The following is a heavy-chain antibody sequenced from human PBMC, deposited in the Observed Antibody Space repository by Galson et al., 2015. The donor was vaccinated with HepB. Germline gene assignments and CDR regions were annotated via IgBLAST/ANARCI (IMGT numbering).Heavy chain of an antibody. Sequence: SLRLSCAASGFIFSSYAMSWVRQAPGKGLEWVSGVSGSGGSTYYADSVKGRFTISRDNSKNTLYLQMNSLRAEDTAVYYCAKEQDGYNSEVVYWGQGTLVTVSS. CDR2: VSGSGGST. CDR1: GFIFSSYA. CDR3: AKEQDGYNSEVVY. J-gene: IGHJ4*02. D-gene: IGHD5-24*01. V-gene: IGHV3-23*01.